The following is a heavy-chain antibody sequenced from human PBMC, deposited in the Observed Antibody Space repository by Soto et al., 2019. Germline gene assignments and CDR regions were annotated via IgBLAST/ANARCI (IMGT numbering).Heavy chain of an antibody. CDR1: GFTFDDYG. J-gene: IGHJ4*02. CDR3: AISGEILTGYYTPPYY. V-gene: IGHV3-9*01. CDR2: ISWNSGSI. Sequence: EVQLVESGGGLVQPGRSLRLSCAASGFTFDDYGMQWVRQAPGKGLEWVSGISWNSGSIGYADSVKGRFTISRDNAKNSLYLQMNSLRAEDTALYYCAISGEILTGYYTPPYYWGQGTLVTVSS. D-gene: IGHD3-9*01.